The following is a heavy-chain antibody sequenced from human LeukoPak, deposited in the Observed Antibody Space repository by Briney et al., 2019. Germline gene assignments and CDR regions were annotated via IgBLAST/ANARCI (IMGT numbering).Heavy chain of an antibody. V-gene: IGHV3-11*01. D-gene: IGHD3-3*01. CDR2: ISSSGSTI. J-gene: IGHJ4*02. Sequence: PGGSLRLTCAASGFTFSDYYMSWIRQAPGEGLEWISYISSSGSTIYYIDSVKGRFTMSRDNAKNSLYLQMTSLRAEDTAIYYCARRHDYFDYWGQGTLVTVSS. CDR3: ARRHDYFDY. CDR1: GFTFSDYY.